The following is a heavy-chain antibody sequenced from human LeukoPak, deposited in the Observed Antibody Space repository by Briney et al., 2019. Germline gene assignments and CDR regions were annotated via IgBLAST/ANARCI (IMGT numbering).Heavy chain of an antibody. V-gene: IGHV3-66*01. D-gene: IGHD1-26*01. CDR2: IYSGGST. CDR3: ARDLNNGSYHWFDP. J-gene: IGHJ5*02. Sequence: GGSLRLSCAVSGFTVSSNYMSWVRQAPGTGLEWVSVIYSGGSTDYADSVKGRFTISRDNSKDTLYLQMNSLRAEDTAIYYCARDLNNGSYHWFDPWGQGTQVTVSS. CDR1: GFTVSSNY.